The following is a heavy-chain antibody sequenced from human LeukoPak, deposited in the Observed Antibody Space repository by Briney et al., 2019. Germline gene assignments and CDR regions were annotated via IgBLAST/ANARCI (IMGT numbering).Heavy chain of an antibody. V-gene: IGHV1-69*05. CDR1: GYTFTSYY. D-gene: IGHD3-3*01. J-gene: IGHJ6*03. Sequence: GASVKVSCKASGYTFTSYYMHWVRQAPGQGLEWMGGIIPILGTANYAQKFQGRVTITTDESTSTAYMELSSLRSEDTAVYYCARGISIFGVALSDLYYMDVWGKGTTVTVSS. CDR2: IIPILGTA. CDR3: ARGISIFGVALSDLYYMDV.